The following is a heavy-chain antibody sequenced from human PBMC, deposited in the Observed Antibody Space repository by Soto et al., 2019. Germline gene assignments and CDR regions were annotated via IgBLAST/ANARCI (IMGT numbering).Heavy chain of an antibody. Sequence: QVQLVQSGAEVTKPGSSVKVSCKASGGTFSSYAISWVRQAPGQGLEWMGGIITIFGTANSAQKFQCRLTISADESTSTAYMELSSLRSEGTAVYYCARLAVAEGCWGQGTLVTVSS. CDR3: ARLAVAEGC. CDR1: GGTFSSYA. V-gene: IGHV1-69*12. J-gene: IGHJ4*02. D-gene: IGHD6-19*01. CDR2: IITIFGTA.